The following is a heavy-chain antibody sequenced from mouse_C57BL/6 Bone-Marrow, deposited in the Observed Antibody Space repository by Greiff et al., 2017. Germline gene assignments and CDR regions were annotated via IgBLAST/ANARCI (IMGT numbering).Heavy chain of an antibody. V-gene: IGHV14-4*01. CDR2: IDPENGDT. CDR3: TCYYYGPIRDY. Sequence: VKLQQSGAELVRPGASVKLSCTASGFNIKDDYMDWVQQRPEQGLEWIGWIDPENGDTAYASNVPGKGTITADTASNKAYLQLSSLTSEDTAVYYCTCYYYGPIRDYWGQGTTLTVSS. D-gene: IGHD1-1*01. CDR1: GFNIKDDY. J-gene: IGHJ2*01.